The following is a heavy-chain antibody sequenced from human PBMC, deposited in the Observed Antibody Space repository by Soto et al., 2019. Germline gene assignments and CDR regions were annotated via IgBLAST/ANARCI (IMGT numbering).Heavy chain of an antibody. CDR3: ARGSGSYYNDYYYYGMDV. V-gene: IGHV5-51*01. Sequence: GESLKISCKGSGYSFTIYWIGWVRQMPGKGLEWMGIIYPGDSDTRYSPSFQGQVTISADKSISTAYLQWSSLKASDTAMYYCARGSGSYYNDYYYYGMDVWGQGTTVTVSS. CDR1: GYSFTIYW. J-gene: IGHJ6*02. D-gene: IGHD3-10*01. CDR2: IYPGDSDT.